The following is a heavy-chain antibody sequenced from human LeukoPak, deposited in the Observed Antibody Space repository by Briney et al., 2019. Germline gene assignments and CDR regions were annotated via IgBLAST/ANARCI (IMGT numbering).Heavy chain of an antibody. CDR1: GFTVSSNY. CDR3: ARSIPAGNRR. Sequence: PGGSLRLSCAASGFTVSSNYMSWVRQAPGKGLEWVSVIYSGGSTYYADSVKGRFTISRHNSKNTLYLQMNSLRAEDTAVYHCARSIPAGNRRWGQGTLVTVSS. D-gene: IGHD2-2*01. V-gene: IGHV3-53*04. CDR2: IYSGGST. J-gene: IGHJ4*02.